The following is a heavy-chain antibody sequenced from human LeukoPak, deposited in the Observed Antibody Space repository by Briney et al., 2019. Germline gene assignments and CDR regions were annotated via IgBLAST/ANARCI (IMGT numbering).Heavy chain of an antibody. V-gene: IGHV1-69*06. D-gene: IGHD2-21*01. J-gene: IGHJ4*02. CDR3: ARGAFTPVIAFGPFYFES. Sequence: SVKVSCKMFGGTFSDCAITWLRQAPGQGLEWVGRIIPLFGTTKSAQGFQDRVTLSADKSTNTAYMELTSLRSDDTAVYYCARGAFTPVIAFGPFYFESWGQGTLITVSS. CDR1: GGTFSDCA. CDR2: IIPLFGTT.